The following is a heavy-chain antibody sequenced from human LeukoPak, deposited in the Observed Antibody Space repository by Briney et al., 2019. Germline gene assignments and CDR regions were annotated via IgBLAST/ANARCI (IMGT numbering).Heavy chain of an antibody. CDR3: AKGDSPYSSSWYRGDY. J-gene: IGHJ4*02. V-gene: IGHV3-23*01. CDR2: ISGSGGST. D-gene: IGHD6-13*01. CDR1: GFTFSSYA. Sequence: GGSLRLSCAASGFTFSSYAMSWVRQAPGKGLEWVSAISGSGGSTYYADSVKGRFTISGDNSKNTLYLQMNSLRAEDTAVYYCAKGDSPYSSSWYRGDYWGQGTLVTVSS.